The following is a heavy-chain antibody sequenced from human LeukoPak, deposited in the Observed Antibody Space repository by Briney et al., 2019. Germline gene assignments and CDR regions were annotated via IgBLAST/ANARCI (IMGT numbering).Heavy chain of an antibody. D-gene: IGHD5-18*01. CDR2: IYTSGST. V-gene: IGHV4-4*09. Sequence: PSETLSLTCTVSGGSISSYYWSWIRQPPGKGLEWIGYIYTSGSTNYNPSLKSRVTISVDTSKDQFSLKLSSVTAADPAVYLCARVGGYSYGAPLDFDYWGQGTLVTVSS. J-gene: IGHJ4*02. CDR1: GGSISSYY. CDR3: ARVGGYSYGAPLDFDY.